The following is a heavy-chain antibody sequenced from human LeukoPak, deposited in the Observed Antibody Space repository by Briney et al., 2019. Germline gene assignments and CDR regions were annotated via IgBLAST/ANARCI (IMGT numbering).Heavy chain of an antibody. D-gene: IGHD1-7*01. CDR1: GFTFSSYA. CDR3: AKDVYNWNFYFDY. J-gene: IGHJ4*02. V-gene: IGHV3-23*01. CDR2: ISDSGGST. Sequence: GGSLRLSCAASGFTFSSYAMSWVRQAPGKGLEWVSAISDSGGSTYYADSVKGRFTISRDNSKNTLYLQMNSLRAEDTAIFYCAKDVYNWNFYFDYWGQGTLVTVSS.